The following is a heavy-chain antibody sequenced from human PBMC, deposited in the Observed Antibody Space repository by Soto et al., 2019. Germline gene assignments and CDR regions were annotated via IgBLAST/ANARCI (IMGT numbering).Heavy chain of an antibody. Sequence: DVQLVESGGGLVQPGRSLRLSCVASGFTADDYAMHWVRQAPGKGLEWVSGISSNSDTIDYADSVKGRFTISRDNAKNSLFPQMKSLRPEDTDLYYCAKDMKWGGMTTIHYFDSWGQGTLVTVSS. CDR1: GFTADDYA. V-gene: IGHV3-9*02. J-gene: IGHJ4*02. CDR3: AKDMKWGGMTTIHYFDS. D-gene: IGHD4-17*01. CDR2: ISSNSDTI.